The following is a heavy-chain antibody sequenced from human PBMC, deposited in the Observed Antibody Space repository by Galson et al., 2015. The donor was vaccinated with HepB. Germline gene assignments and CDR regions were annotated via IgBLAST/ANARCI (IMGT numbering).Heavy chain of an antibody. CDR3: ARDFLAYVGVRAFDY. CDR2: ISYDGSIE. D-gene: IGHD3-10*01. J-gene: IGHJ4*02. V-gene: IGHV3-30*14. CDR1: GFTFSSYP. Sequence: SLRLSCAASGFTFSSYPMHWVRQAPGKGLEWVALISYDGSIEYYADSVKGRFTISRDNSKNTLYLQMNSLRAEDTAVYYCARDFLAYVGVRAFDYWGQGTLVTVSS.